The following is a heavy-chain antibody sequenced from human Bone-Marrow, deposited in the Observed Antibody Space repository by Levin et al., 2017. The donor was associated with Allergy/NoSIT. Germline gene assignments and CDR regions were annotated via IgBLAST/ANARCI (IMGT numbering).Heavy chain of an antibody. D-gene: IGHD5-12*01. CDR1: GFSFSASL. V-gene: IGHV3-73*01. Sequence: HTGGSLRLSCAASGFSFSASLMHWVRQASGKGLEWVGHVRNTANNYATAYAASVKGRFTISRDDSKNTAYLQMNSLKTEDTAVYYCASANVDIVASPADYWGQGILVTVSS. J-gene: IGHJ4*02. CDR2: VRNTANNYAT. CDR3: ASANVDIVASPADY.